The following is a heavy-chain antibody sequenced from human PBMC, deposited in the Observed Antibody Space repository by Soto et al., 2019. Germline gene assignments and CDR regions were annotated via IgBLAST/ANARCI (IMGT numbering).Heavy chain of an antibody. CDR2: IIPIFGTA. CDR1: GGTFSSYA. J-gene: IGHJ4*02. D-gene: IGHD1-1*01. CDR3: TRSNWNVHNFHFDY. Sequence: ASVKVSCKASGGTFSSYAISWVRQAPGQGLEWMGGIIPIFGTANYAQKFQGRVTITADESTSTAYMELSSLRSEDTAVYYCTRSNWNVHNFHFDYWGQGTLVTVSS. V-gene: IGHV1-69*13.